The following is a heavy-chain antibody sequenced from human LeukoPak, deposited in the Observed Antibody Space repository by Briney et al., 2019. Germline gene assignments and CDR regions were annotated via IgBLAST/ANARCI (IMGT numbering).Heavy chain of an antibody. CDR1: GFTFSDYY. J-gene: IGHJ6*02. CDR2: ISSSSSYT. V-gene: IGHV3-11*06. Sequence: GGSLRLSCAASGFTFSDYYMSWIRQAPGKGLEWVSYISSSSSYTNYADSVKGRFTISRDNSKNTLYLQMNSLRAEDTAVYYCARGEFGGYCSSTSCPPFYYYYGMDVWGQGTTVTVSS. CDR3: ARGEFGGYCSSTSCPPFYYYYGMDV. D-gene: IGHD2-2*01.